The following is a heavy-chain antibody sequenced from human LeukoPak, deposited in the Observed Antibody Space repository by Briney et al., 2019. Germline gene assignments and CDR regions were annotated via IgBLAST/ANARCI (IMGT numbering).Heavy chain of an antibody. CDR1: GFTFSSYA. Sequence: GSLRLSCAASGFTFSSYAMSWIRQPPGKGLEWIGEINHSGSTNHNPSLKSRVTISVDTSKNQFSLKLSSVTAADTAVYYCARVRGYCSSTSCYSNRKYYYYYYMDVWGKGTTVTVSS. J-gene: IGHJ6*03. V-gene: IGHV4-34*01. CDR3: ARVRGYCSSTSCYSNRKYYYYYYMDV. D-gene: IGHD2-2*01. CDR2: INHSGST.